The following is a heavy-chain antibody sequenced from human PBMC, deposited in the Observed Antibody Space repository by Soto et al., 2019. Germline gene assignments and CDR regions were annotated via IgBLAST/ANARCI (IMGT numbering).Heavy chain of an antibody. CDR1: GFSLSTSGVG. V-gene: IGHV2-5*02. D-gene: IGHD3-10*02. CDR2: IYWDEDK. Sequence: QITLKESGPTLVKPTQTLTLTCTFSGFSLSTSGVGVGWIRQPPGKALEWLGFIYWDEDKRYSPSLKSRPTITKDTTQSQVVLTMTNMDPVDPATYYCAHVFTSLAPFDSWGQGTLVTVSA. CDR3: AHVFTSLAPFDS. J-gene: IGHJ4*02.